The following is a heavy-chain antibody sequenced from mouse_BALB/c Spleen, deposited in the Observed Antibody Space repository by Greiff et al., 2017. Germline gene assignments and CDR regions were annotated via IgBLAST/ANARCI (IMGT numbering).Heavy chain of an antibody. Sequence: QVQLKQPGAELVKPGTSVKLSCKASGYNFTSYWINWVKLRPGQGLEWIGDIYPGSGSTNYNEKFKSKATLTVDTSSSTAYMQLSSLASEDSALYYCARDGYYDAMDYWGQGTSVTVSS. D-gene: IGHD2-3*01. CDR1: GYNFTSYW. V-gene: IGHV1-55*01. CDR3: ARDGYYDAMDY. J-gene: IGHJ4*01. CDR2: IYPGSGST.